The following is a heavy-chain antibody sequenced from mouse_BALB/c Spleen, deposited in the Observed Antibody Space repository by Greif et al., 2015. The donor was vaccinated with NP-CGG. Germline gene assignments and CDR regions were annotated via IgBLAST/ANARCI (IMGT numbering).Heavy chain of an antibody. V-gene: IGHV1-7*01. D-gene: IGHD4-1*01. CDR1: GYTFTSYW. Sequence: QVQLQQSGAELAKPGASVKMSCKASGYTFTSYWMHWVKQRPGRGLEWIGYINPSTGYTEYNQKFKDKATLTADKSSSTAYMQLSSLTSEDSAVYYCATGTYFDVWGAGTTVTVSS. J-gene: IGHJ1*01. CDR2: INPSTGYT. CDR3: ATGTYFDV.